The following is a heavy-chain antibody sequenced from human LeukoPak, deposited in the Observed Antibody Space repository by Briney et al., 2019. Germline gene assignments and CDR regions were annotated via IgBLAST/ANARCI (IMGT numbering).Heavy chain of an antibody. V-gene: IGHV3-11*04. J-gene: IGHJ6*03. CDR3: ARDGDTVLTRGYYYYMDV. Sequence: MPGGSLRLSCAASGFTFSDYYMSWIRQAPGKGLEWVSYISSSGTTIYYADSVKGRFTISRDNAKNSMYLQMNSLRAEDTALYYCARDGDTVLTRGYYYYMDVWGKGTTVTVSS. D-gene: IGHD4-23*01. CDR2: ISSSGTTI. CDR1: GFTFSDYY.